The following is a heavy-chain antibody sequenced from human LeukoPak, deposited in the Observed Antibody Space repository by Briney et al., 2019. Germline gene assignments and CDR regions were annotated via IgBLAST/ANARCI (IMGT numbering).Heavy chain of an antibody. CDR2: ISYDGSNK. J-gene: IGHJ4*02. CDR3: ARDDHKNY. Sequence: PGGSLRLSCAASGFTFSSYGMHWVRQAPGKGLEWVAVISYDGSNKYYADSVKGRFTISRDNSKNTVYLQMNSLRAEDTAVYYCARDDHKNYWGQGTLVTVSS. CDR1: GFTFSSYG. V-gene: IGHV3-30*03.